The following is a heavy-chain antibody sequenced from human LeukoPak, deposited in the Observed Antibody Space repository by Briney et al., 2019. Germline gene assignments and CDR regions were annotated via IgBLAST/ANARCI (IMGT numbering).Heavy chain of an antibody. Sequence: ASVKVSCRASGYTFTSYDINWVRQATGQGLEWMGWMNPNSGNTGYAQKFQGRVTITRNTSISTAYMELSSLRSEDTAVYYCARATAARPQKSFVRKRYYMDVWGKGTTVTVSS. J-gene: IGHJ6*03. CDR1: GYTFTSYD. V-gene: IGHV1-8*03. CDR3: ARATAARPQKSFVRKRYYMDV. D-gene: IGHD6-6*01. CDR2: MNPNSGNT.